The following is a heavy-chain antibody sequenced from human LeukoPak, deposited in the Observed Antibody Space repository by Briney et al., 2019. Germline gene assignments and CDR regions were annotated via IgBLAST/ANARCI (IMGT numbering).Heavy chain of an antibody. CDR1: GYTFTSYD. Sequence: GASVRVSCKASGYTFTSYDINWVRQATGQGLEWMGWMNPNSGNTGYAQKFQGRVTITRNTSISTAYMELSSLRSEDTAVYYCARSGELRPLYYYYYMDVWGKGTTVTVSS. CDR3: ARSGELRPLYYYYYMDV. D-gene: IGHD1-7*01. V-gene: IGHV1-8*03. J-gene: IGHJ6*03. CDR2: MNPNSGNT.